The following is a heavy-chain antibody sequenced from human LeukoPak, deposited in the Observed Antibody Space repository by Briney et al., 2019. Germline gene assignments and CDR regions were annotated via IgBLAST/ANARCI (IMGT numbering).Heavy chain of an antibody. J-gene: IGHJ4*02. CDR1: GFTFSHYS. V-gene: IGHV3-21*01. CDR2: IRFTGSYI. CDR3: TRAGSRRDGYNSDY. D-gene: IGHD5-24*01. Sequence: GGSLRLSCVASGFTFSHYSMNWVRQAPGKGLEWVSSIRFTGSYIYYADSVKGRFTISRDDAKNLLSLQMISLRAEDTAVYYCTRAGSRRDGYNSDYWGQGTLVTVSS.